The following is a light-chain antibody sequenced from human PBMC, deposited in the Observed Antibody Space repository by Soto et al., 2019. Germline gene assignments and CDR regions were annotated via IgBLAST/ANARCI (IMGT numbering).Light chain of an antibody. Sequence: QSALTQPASVSGSPGQSITISCTGTSSDVGAYNYVSWYQQHPGKAPKPMIYDVSNRPSGVSNRFGGSKSGNTASLTISGLQAEDEADYYCSSYTRSSTLVFGGGTKLTVL. J-gene: IGLJ2*01. CDR3: SSYTRSSTLV. CDR2: DVS. V-gene: IGLV2-14*03. CDR1: SSDVGAYNY.